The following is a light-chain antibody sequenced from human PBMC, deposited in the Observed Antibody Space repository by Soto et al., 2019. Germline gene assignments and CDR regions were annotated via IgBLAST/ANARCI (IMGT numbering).Light chain of an antibody. J-gene: IGKJ1*01. Sequence: EIVMTQSPATLSVSPGERATLSCRASQSVSSNLAWDQQKPGQAPRLLIYGASTRATGIPARFSGSGSGTAFTLIISSLQSEDFAVYFCQQYNNWPPTWTFGQGIKVEIK. CDR1: QSVSSN. V-gene: IGKV3-15*01. CDR2: GAS. CDR3: QQYNNWPPTWT.